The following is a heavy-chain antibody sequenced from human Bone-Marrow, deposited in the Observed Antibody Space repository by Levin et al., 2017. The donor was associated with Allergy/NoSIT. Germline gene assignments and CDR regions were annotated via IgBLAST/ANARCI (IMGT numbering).Heavy chain of an antibody. CDR3: AKDHAGATNY. V-gene: IGHV3-30*18. J-gene: IGHJ4*02. CDR1: GFTFSSYG. CDR2: ISYDGSNK. D-gene: IGHD1-26*01. Sequence: GESLKISCAASGFTFSSYGMHWVRQAPGKGLEWVAVISYDGSNKYYADSVKGRFTISRDNSKNTLYLQMNSLRAEDTAVYYCAKDHAGATNYWGQGTLVTVSS.